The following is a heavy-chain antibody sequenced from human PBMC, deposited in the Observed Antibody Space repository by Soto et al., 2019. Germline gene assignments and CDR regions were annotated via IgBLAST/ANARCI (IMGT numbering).Heavy chain of an antibody. CDR1: GGSIGTSAYY. CDR3: SRRAPEGFDP. CDR2: INHSGNT. Sequence: SETLSLTCAVCGGSIGTSAYYWGWIRQAPGKGLEWIGSINHSGNTYLSPSLKDRVTMSVDTSKNSFSLKLRSATAADTGLYYCSRRAPEGFDPWGQGTLVTVSS. V-gene: IGHV4-39*01. J-gene: IGHJ5*02.